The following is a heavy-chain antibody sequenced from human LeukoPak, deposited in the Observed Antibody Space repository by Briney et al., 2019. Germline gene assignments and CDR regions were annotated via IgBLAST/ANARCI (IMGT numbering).Heavy chain of an antibody. V-gene: IGHV3-74*01. Sequence: PGGPLRLSCAASGLIFSFYCMHWVRQAPGKGPMWVSRICPDGTGISYADSVKARFTTSRDNAKNTVYLQMNSLREEDTAVYYCVRDFRSADYWGQGTLVTVSS. CDR3: VRDFRSADY. J-gene: IGHJ4*02. CDR2: ICPDGTGI. CDR1: GLIFSFYC.